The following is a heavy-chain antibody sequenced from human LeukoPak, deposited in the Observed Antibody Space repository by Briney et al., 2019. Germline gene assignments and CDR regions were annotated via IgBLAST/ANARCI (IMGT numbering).Heavy chain of an antibody. J-gene: IGHJ6*02. Sequence: GGSLRLSCAASGFTFSNAWMSWVRQAPGKGLEWVGRIKSKTDGGTTDYAAPVKGRFTISRDDSKNTLYLQMNSLKTEDTAVYYCTGYQLLYYYYGMDVWGQGTTVTDSS. CDR2: IKSKTDGGTT. CDR3: TGYQLLYYYYGMDV. D-gene: IGHD2-2*01. CDR1: GFTFSNAW. V-gene: IGHV3-15*01.